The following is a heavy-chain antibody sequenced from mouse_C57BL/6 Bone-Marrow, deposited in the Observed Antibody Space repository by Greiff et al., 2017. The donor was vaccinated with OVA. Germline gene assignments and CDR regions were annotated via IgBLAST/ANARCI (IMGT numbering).Heavy chain of an antibody. Sequence: EVQLQESGPGLVKPSQSLSLTCSVTGYSITSGYYWNWIRQFPGNKLEWMGYISYDGSNNYNPSLKNRISITRDTSKNQFFLKLNSVTTEDTATYYCARELRFAYWGQGTLVTVSA. CDR3: ARELRFAY. V-gene: IGHV3-6*01. CDR2: ISYDGSN. D-gene: IGHD2-12*01. CDR1: GYSITSGYY. J-gene: IGHJ3*01.